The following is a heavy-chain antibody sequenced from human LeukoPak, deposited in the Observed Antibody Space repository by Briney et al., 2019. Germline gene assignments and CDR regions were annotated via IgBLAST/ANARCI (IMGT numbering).Heavy chain of an antibody. J-gene: IGHJ5*02. D-gene: IGHD2-2*02. Sequence: PSETLSLTCAVYGGSFSGYYWSWIRQPPGKGLEWIEEINHSGSTNYNPSLKSRVTISVDTSKDQFSLKLSSVTAADTAVYYCARGQVVDCSSTSCYTPISFDPWGQGTLVTVSS. CDR2: INHSGST. V-gene: IGHV4-34*01. CDR3: ARGQVVDCSSTSCYTPISFDP. CDR1: GGSFSGYY.